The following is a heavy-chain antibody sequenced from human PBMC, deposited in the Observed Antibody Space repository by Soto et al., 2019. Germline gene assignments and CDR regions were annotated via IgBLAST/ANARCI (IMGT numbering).Heavy chain of an antibody. V-gene: IGHV3-23*01. Sequence: EVQLLESGGGLVQPGGSLRLSCAASEFTFSSYAMSWVRQAPGKGLEWVSSISGSGGITYYADSVKGRFTFSRDNSKNTLYLQMNSVRAEDTVVYYCAEETWYSGYDPFDYWGQGTLVTVCS. CDR2: ISGSGGIT. CDR3: AEETWYSGYDPFDY. CDR1: EFTFSSYA. J-gene: IGHJ4*02. D-gene: IGHD5-12*01.